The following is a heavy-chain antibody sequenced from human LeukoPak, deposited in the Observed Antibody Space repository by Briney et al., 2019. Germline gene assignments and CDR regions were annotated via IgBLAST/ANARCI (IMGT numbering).Heavy chain of an antibody. Sequence: SVKVSCKASGGTFSSYAISWVRQAPGQGLEWMGGIIPIFGTANYAQKFQGRVTITADESTSTAYMELRSLRSDDTAVYYCARDYSSSWYTHGTNFDYWGQGTLVTVSS. D-gene: IGHD6-13*01. CDR2: IIPIFGTA. V-gene: IGHV1-69*13. J-gene: IGHJ4*02. CDR3: ARDYSSSWYTHGTNFDY. CDR1: GGTFSSYA.